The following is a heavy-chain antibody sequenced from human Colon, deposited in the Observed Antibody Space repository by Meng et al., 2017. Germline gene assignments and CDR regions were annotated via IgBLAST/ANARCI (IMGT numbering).Heavy chain of an antibody. V-gene: IGHV4-39*01. J-gene: IGHJ5*02. D-gene: IGHD3-22*01. CDR3: VRSSAWVRTGFDP. CDR1: GGSISTSGYY. Sequence: QPQLQESGPGLVKPSEALSRTWSVSGGSISTSGYYWGWIRQSPGKGLEWIGSIGHSGFTYYTPSVKSRVTVSIDTSKSQFSLKLTSVTAADTAVYFCVRSSAWVRTGFDPWGQGTLVTVSS. CDR2: IGHSGFT.